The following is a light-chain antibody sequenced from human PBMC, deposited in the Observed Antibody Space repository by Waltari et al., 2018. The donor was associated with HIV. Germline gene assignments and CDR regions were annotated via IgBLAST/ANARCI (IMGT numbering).Light chain of an antibody. CDR1: QSVLKSSTNKNY. J-gene: IGKJ2*01. CDR2: WAS. Sequence: DIVMTQSPASLAVSLGERATINCKSSQSVLKSSTNKNYLAWYQHKPGQPPKLLIYWASTRESGVPDRFSGSGSGTDFTLTISSLQAEDVAVYYCQQYYSTLYTFGQGTKLEIK. V-gene: IGKV4-1*01. CDR3: QQYYSTLYT.